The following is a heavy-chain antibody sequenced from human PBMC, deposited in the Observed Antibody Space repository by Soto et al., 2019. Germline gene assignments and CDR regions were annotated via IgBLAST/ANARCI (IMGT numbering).Heavy chain of an antibody. CDR3: ARGVGSGTYYNQYNWFDP. V-gene: IGHV1-18*01. D-gene: IGHD3-10*01. CDR1: GYTFTNYG. CDR2: INTYNGNT. J-gene: IGHJ5*02. Sequence: ASVKVSCKASGYTFTNYGISWVRQAPGQGLEWMGWINTYNGNTNHAQKLQGRVTMSTDTSTSTAYMELRSLRSDDTAVYYCARGVGSGTYYNQYNWFDPWGQGTLVTVSS.